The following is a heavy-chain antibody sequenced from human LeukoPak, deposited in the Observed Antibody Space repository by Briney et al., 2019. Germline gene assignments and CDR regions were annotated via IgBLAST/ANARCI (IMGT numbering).Heavy chain of an antibody. D-gene: IGHD2-15*01. CDR3: AGEIPRPCSGGSCSADPHFDY. CDR2: IYYSGST. Sequence: SETLSLTCTVSGGSISSYYWSWIRQPPGKGLEWIGYIYYSGSTNYNPSLKSRVTISVDTSKNQFSLKLSSVTAADTAVYYCAGEIPRPCSGGSCSADPHFDYWGQGTLVTVSS. CDR1: GGSISSYY. J-gene: IGHJ4*02. V-gene: IGHV4-59*01.